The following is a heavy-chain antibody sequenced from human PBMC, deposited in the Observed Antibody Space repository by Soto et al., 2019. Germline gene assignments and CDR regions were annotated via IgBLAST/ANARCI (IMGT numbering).Heavy chain of an antibody. CDR1: GYTFIHYD. CDR2: ISPSTGKT. V-gene: IGHV1-18*01. D-gene: IGHD2-8*01. Sequence: QVQLVQSGADVKKPGASVKLSCKASGYTFIHYDLGGVRQAPGQGPEWLGRISPSTGKTDYPQKFQDRVSRTTDTSTTTAYVELRSLRSDGTAVYSSAIDQTKWLNDAYDLWGQGTMVTVSS. CDR3: AIDQTKWLNDAYDL. J-gene: IGHJ3*01.